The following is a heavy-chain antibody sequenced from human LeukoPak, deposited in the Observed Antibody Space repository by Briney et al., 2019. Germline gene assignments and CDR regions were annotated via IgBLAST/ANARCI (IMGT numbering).Heavy chain of an antibody. Sequence: GGSLRLSCSASGFTFSSYLMSWVRQAPGKGLEWVSAIGGDSVNTYYADSVKGRFTISRDNSRNTLYLQMSSLGADDTAVYYCAKAPPYKKYFDYWGQGTLVTVSS. D-gene: IGHD1-1*01. CDR3: AKAPPYKKYFDY. CDR1: GFTFSSYL. V-gene: IGHV3-23*01. J-gene: IGHJ4*02. CDR2: IGGDSVNT.